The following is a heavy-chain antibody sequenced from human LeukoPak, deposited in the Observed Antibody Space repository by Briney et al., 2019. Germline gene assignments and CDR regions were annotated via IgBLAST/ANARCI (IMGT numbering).Heavy chain of an antibody. CDR1: GGSISSYY. CDR3: ARVRRLVTAMTPYFDH. V-gene: IGHV4-59*01. Sequence: PSETLSLTCTVSGGSISSYYWSWIRQTPGKGLEWIGYIYYSGGTNYNPSLKSRVTISVDTSKNQFSLRLSSVTAADTAVYYCARVRRLVTAMTPYFDHWGQGTQVTVSS. CDR2: IYYSGGT. D-gene: IGHD4-23*01. J-gene: IGHJ4*02.